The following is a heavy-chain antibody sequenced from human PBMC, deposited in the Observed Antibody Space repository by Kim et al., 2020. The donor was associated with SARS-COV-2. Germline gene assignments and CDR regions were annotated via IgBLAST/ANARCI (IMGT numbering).Heavy chain of an antibody. V-gene: IGHV4-59*13. D-gene: IGHD2-15*01. CDR3: ASTHILGYCSGGSCYSNHVDY. Sequence: SETLSLTCTVSGGSISSYYWSWIRQPPGKGLEWIGYIYYSGSTNYNPSLKSRVTISVDTSKNQFSLKLSSVTAADTAVYYCASTHILGYCSGGSCYSNHVDYWGQGTLVTVSS. CDR1: GGSISSYY. CDR2: IYYSGST. J-gene: IGHJ4*02.